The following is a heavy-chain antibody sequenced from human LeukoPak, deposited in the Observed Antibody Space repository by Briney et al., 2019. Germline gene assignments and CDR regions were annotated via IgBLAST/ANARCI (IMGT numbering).Heavy chain of an antibody. V-gene: IGHV3-48*02. J-gene: IGHJ4*02. CDR3: ARGARYGDY. Sequence: GGSLRLSCAASGFTFSSYGMNWVRQAPGKGLEWVSFISSSDSTMYYADSVKGRFTISRDNAKNTLYLQMNSLRDEDTAVYYCARGARYGDYWGQGTLVTVSS. D-gene: IGHD4/OR15-4a*01. CDR1: GFTFSSYG. CDR2: ISSSDSTM.